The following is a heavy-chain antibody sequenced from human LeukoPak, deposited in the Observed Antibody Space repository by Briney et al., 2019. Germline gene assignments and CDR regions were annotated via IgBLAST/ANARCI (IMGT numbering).Heavy chain of an antibody. V-gene: IGHV4-61*02. CDR1: GGSISSGSYY. J-gene: IGHJ5*02. CDR3: ARDRNPGGFDP. Sequence: SETLSLTCTVSGGSISSGSYYWSWIRQPAGKGLEWIGRIYTSGSTNYNPSPKSRVTISVDTSKNQFSLKLSSVTAADTAVYYCARDRNPGGFDPWGQGTLVTVSS. CDR2: IYTSGST.